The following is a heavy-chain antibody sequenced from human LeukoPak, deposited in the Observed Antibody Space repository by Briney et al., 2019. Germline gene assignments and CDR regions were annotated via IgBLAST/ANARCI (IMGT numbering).Heavy chain of an antibody. D-gene: IGHD3-3*01. CDR1: GYSFTSYW. V-gene: IGHV5-51*01. J-gene: IGHJ6*03. CDR2: IYPGDSDT. Sequence: GESLKISCKGSGYSFTSYWIGWVRQMPGKGLEWMGIIYPGDSDTRYSPSFQGQVTISADKSISTAYLQWSSLKASDTAMYYCARADYDFWSVPPNGYYYYCYMDVWGKGTTVTVSS. CDR3: ARADYDFWSVPPNGYYYYCYMDV.